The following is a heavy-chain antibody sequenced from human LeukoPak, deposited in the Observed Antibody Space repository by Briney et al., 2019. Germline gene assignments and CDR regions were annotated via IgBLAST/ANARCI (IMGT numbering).Heavy chain of an antibody. D-gene: IGHD5-18*01. J-gene: IGHJ4*02. CDR1: GGSISSYY. CDR3: ARGEYSYGLPFDY. CDR2: IYYSGST. Sequence: SETLSLTCTVSGGSISSYYWSWIRQPPGKGLEWIRYIYYSGSTNYNPSLKSRVTISVDTSKNQFSLKLSSVTAADTAVYYCARGEYSYGLPFDYWGQGTLVTVSS. V-gene: IGHV4-59*01.